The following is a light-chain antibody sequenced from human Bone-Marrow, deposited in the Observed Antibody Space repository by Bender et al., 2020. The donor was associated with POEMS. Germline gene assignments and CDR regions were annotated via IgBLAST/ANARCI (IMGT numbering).Light chain of an antibody. CDR2: DDN. Sequence: SYVLTQPPSVSVAPRRTARITCGGNNIGSKSVHWYQHKPGQAPGLVVYDDNNRPSGIPERFSGSNSGNTATLTISRVEAGDEADYYCQVWDSSSDHPVIFGGGTKLTVL. V-gene: IGLV3-21*03. J-gene: IGLJ2*01. CDR3: QVWDSSSDHPVI. CDR1: NIGSKS.